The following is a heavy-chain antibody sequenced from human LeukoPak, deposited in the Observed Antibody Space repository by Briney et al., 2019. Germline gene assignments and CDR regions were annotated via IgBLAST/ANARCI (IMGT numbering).Heavy chain of an antibody. Sequence: PVGSLRLSCAASVFTSSSYAMPTGRQAPGNGLEGWAGISYDGSNKYYAACVKGRFTISRDHSKNTLYLQMNSLRAEDTAVYYCARDGFDWLLFFDYWGQGTLVTVSS. CDR3: ARDGFDWLLFFDY. CDR1: VFTSSSYA. D-gene: IGHD3-9*01. CDR2: ISYDGSNK. V-gene: IGHV3-30*04. J-gene: IGHJ4*02.